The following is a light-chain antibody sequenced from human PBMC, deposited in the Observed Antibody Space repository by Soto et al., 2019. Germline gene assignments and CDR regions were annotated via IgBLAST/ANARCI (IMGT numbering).Light chain of an antibody. V-gene: IGLV2-23*01. CDR3: CSYAGSSTVV. Sequence: QSALTQPASVSGSPGQSITISCTGTFSDIGSYNLVSWYQQHPGKAPKLMIYEDTKRPSGVSNRFSGSKSGYTASLTISGLQAEDEAGYFCCSYAGSSTVVFGGGTKVTVL. J-gene: IGLJ2*01. CDR1: FSDIGSYNL. CDR2: EDT.